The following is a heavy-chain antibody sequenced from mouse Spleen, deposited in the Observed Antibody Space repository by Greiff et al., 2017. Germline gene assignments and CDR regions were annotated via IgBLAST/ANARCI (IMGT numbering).Heavy chain of an antibody. CDR2: ISSGGSYT. J-gene: IGHJ2*01. D-gene: IGHD1-2*01. V-gene: IGHV5-9-3*01. Sequence: EVQGVESGGGLVKPGGSLKLSCAASGFTFSSYAMSWVRQTPEKRLEWVATISSGGSYTYYPDSVKGRFTISRDNAKNTLYLQMSSLRSEDTAMYYCARHEILRLPFDYWGQGTTLTVSS. CDR1: GFTFSSYA. CDR3: ARHEILRLPFDY.